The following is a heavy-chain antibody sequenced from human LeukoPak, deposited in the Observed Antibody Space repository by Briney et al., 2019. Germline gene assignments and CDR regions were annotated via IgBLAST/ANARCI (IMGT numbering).Heavy chain of an antibody. Sequence: ASVKVSCKASGYTFSNYGLSWVRPAPGQGLEWMGWISTYNGNTNYAQRLQGRVTMTTDTSTSTAYMELRSLRSDDTAVYYCAREVSSTEGFDPWGQGILVTVSS. J-gene: IGHJ5*02. CDR1: GYTFSNYG. D-gene: IGHD2-2*01. CDR2: ISTYNGNT. CDR3: AREVSSTEGFDP. V-gene: IGHV1-18*01.